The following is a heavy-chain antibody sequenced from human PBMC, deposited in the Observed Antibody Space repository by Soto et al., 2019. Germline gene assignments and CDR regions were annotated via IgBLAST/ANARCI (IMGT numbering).Heavy chain of an antibody. CDR2: IIPIFGTA. J-gene: IGHJ6*02. V-gene: IGHV1-69*13. CDR1: GGTFSSYA. D-gene: IGHD3-3*01. CDR3: ARVLALPLRFLTMDV. Sequence: VKVSCKASGGTFSSYAISWVRQAPGQGLEWMGGIIPIFGTANYAQKFQGRVTITADESTSTAYMELSSLRSEDTAVYYCARVLALPLRFLTMDVWGQGTTVTVSS.